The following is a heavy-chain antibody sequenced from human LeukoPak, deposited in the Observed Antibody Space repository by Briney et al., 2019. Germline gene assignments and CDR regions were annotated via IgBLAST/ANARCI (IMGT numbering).Heavy chain of an antibody. CDR1: GYTFTSYG. J-gene: IGHJ4*02. CDR2: IIPIFGTA. CDR3: ARGRVVGYYYVY. D-gene: IGHD2-15*01. Sequence: SVKVSCKASGYTFTSYGISWVRQAPGQGLEWMGGIIPIFGTANYAQKFQGRVTITADESTSTAYMELSSLRSEDTAVYYCARGRVVGYYYVYWGQGTLVTVSS. V-gene: IGHV1-69*13.